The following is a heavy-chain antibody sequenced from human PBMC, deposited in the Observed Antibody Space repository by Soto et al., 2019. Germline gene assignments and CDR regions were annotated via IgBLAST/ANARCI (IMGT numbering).Heavy chain of an antibody. V-gene: IGHV3-73*01. Sequence: GGSLRLSCAASGFTLSGSCIHWVRQASGKGLEWVCRIRSKVNSHAIAYAASVKGRFTISRDDSKNTAHLQMNTLKTEDTAVYYCTRLKESGTDGVTLRLVVWGKRTTVTDSS. CDR1: GFTLSGSC. CDR3: TRLKESGTDGVTLRLVV. D-gene: IGHD3-10*01. CDR2: IRSKVNSHAI. J-gene: IGHJ6*03.